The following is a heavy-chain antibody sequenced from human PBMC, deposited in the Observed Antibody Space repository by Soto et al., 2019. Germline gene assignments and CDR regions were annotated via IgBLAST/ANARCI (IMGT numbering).Heavy chain of an antibody. D-gene: IGHD6-13*01. CDR2: ISYDGTNK. CDR3: ARGDSNSWSDY. CDR1: GFTFRSYA. Sequence: QVQLVESEGGVVQPGRSLRLSCAASGFTFRSYAMDWVRQAPGKGLEWVAVISYDGTNKYYADSVKGRFTISRDNSKNTLSLQMNSLRAEDTAVYYCARGDSNSWSDYWGQGTLVTVSS. J-gene: IGHJ4*02. V-gene: IGHV3-30*01.